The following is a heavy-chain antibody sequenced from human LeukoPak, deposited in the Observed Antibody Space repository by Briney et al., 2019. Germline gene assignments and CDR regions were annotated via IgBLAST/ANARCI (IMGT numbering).Heavy chain of an antibody. CDR2: ISSSGERT. Sequence: GGSLRLSCVTSGFMFSTYAMSWVRQAPGKGLEWVSIISSSGERTYYADSVKGRFTVSRDNSKNTLYLQMKSLRADDTAVYYCVRLRRNSDRSDYYYFYDYWGQGILVTVSS. D-gene: IGHD3-22*01. V-gene: IGHV3-23*01. CDR3: VRLRRNSDRSDYYYFYDY. J-gene: IGHJ4*02. CDR1: GFMFSTYA.